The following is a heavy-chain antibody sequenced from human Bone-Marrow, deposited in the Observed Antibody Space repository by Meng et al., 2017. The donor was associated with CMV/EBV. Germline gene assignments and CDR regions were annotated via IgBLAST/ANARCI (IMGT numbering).Heavy chain of an antibody. Sequence: GGSLRLSCAASGFTFSSYWMHWVRQAPGKGVVWVSRINSDGSSTSYADSVKGRFTISRDNAKNTLYPQMNSLRAEDTAVYYCARESPRTTVTWSYYYYGMDVWGQGTTVTGSS. D-gene: IGHD4-17*01. CDR1: GFTFSSYW. V-gene: IGHV3-74*01. CDR3: ARESPRTTVTWSYYYYGMDV. CDR2: INSDGSST. J-gene: IGHJ6*01.